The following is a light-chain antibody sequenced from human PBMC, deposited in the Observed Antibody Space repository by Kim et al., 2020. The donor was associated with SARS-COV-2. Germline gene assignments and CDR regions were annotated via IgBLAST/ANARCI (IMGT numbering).Light chain of an antibody. Sequence: GKSIAISCPGTSSDVGGYNYVSWYQQHPGKAPKLMIYDGSKRPSGVSNRFSGSKSGNTASLTISGLQAEDEADYYCSSYTSSSTWVFGGGTQLTVL. CDR1: SSDVGGYNY. CDR3: SSYTSSSTWV. CDR2: DGS. V-gene: IGLV2-14*04. J-gene: IGLJ3*02.